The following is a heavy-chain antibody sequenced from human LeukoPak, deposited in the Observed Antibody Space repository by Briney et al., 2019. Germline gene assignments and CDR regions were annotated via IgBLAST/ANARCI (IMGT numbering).Heavy chain of an antibody. Sequence: PGGSLRLSCAASGFTFSNAWMSWVRQAPGKGLEWVGRIKSKTDGGTTDYAAPVKGRFTISRDDSKNTLYLQMNSLKTEDTAVYYCTPDWGWGVYYGSGSYYNLGPDGAFDIWGQGTMVTVSS. J-gene: IGHJ3*02. CDR1: GFTFSNAW. D-gene: IGHD3-10*01. V-gene: IGHV3-15*01. CDR3: TPDWGWGVYYGSGSYYNLGPDGAFDI. CDR2: IKSKTDGGTT.